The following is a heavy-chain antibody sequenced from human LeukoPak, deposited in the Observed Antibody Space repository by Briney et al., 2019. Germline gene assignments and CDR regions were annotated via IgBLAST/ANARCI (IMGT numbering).Heavy chain of an antibody. CDR2: ISSSSSTI. Sequence: GGSLRLSSAASGFTFSSYSMNWVRQAPGKGLEWVSYISSSSSTIYYADSVKGRFTISRDNAKNSLYLQMNSLRAEDTAVYYCAKGIRFLEWFFDYWGQGTLVTVSS. D-gene: IGHD3-3*01. CDR3: AKGIRFLEWFFDY. CDR1: GFTFSSYS. J-gene: IGHJ4*02. V-gene: IGHV3-48*01.